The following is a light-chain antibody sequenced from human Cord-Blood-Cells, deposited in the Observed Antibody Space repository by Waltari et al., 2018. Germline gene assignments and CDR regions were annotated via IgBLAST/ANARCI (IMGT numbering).Light chain of an antibody. CDR2: EVS. CDR3: SSYTSSSTYV. CDR1: SSYVGGYNY. J-gene: IGLJ1*01. Sequence: QSALTQPASVSGSPGQSITISCTGTSSYVGGYNYVCWYQQHPGKAPKPMIYEVSNRPSGVSNRFSGSKSGNTASMTISGLQAEDEAHYYCSSYTSSSTYVFGTGTKVTVL. V-gene: IGLV2-14*01.